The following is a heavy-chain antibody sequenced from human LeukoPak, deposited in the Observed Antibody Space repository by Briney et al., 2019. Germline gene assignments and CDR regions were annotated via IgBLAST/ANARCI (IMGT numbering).Heavy chain of an antibody. Sequence: SGGSLRLSCAASGFTFSSYGMHWVRQAPGKGLEWVAVIWYDGSNKYYADSVKGRFTISRDNSKNTLYLQMSSLRAEDTAVYYCARASGGMDVWGQGTTVTVSS. CDR1: GFTFSSYG. CDR2: IWYDGSNK. CDR3: ARASGGMDV. J-gene: IGHJ6*02. D-gene: IGHD3-10*01. V-gene: IGHV3-33*01.